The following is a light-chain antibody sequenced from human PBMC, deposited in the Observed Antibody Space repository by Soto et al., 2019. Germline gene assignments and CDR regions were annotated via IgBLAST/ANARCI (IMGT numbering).Light chain of an antibody. CDR3: QQHKSYWGFT. CDR2: RAS. CDR1: QSISSW. V-gene: IGKV1-5*03. Sequence: DIQMTQSPSTLSASVGDRVTITCRASQSISSWLAWYQQKPGKAPKRLIYRASSLESGVPSRYNGSGSEREYTLTISSLQPDDCVTHYGQQHKSYWGFTFGPGTKVDIK. J-gene: IGKJ3*01.